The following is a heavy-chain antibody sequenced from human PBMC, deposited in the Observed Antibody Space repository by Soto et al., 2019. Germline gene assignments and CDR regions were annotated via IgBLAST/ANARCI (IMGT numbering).Heavy chain of an antibody. CDR3: ARRAGPGYSSGWYWFDP. J-gene: IGHJ5*02. D-gene: IGHD6-19*01. CDR2: ISAYNGNT. Sequence: VKVSCKASGYTFTSYGISWVRQAPGQGLEWMGWISAYNGNTNYAQKLQGRVTMTTDTSTSTAYMELRSLRSDDTAVYYCARRAGPGYSSGWYWFDPWGQGTLVTVSS. CDR1: GYTFTSYG. V-gene: IGHV1-18*01.